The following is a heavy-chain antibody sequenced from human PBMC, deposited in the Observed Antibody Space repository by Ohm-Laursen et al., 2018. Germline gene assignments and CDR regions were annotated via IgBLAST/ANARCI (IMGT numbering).Heavy chain of an antibody. J-gene: IGHJ6*02. CDR2: IGYDGSNK. D-gene: IGHD1-1*01. Sequence: SLRLSCTASGFTFRNYGMHWVRQAPGKGLEWVAVIGYDGSNKNYADSVKGRFTISRDNSKNTVYLQMNSLRAEDTALYYCARDSELKIPFYYGMDVWGQGTTVTVSS. CDR3: ARDSELKIPFYYGMDV. V-gene: IGHV3-33*01. CDR1: GFTFRNYG.